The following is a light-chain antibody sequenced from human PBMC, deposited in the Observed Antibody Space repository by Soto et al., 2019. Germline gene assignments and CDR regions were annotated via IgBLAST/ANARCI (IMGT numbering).Light chain of an antibody. J-gene: IGKJ3*01. V-gene: IGKV3-20*01. Sequence: VLTQSPGTLSLSPGEGATLSCRAGQSVGSHLAWYQHRPGQAPRLLIYDASTRATGIPDRFSGRGSGTDFTLTISRLEPEDFGVYFCHQCGTSPVTFGPGTTVDI. CDR1: QSVGSH. CDR3: HQCGTSPVT. CDR2: DAS.